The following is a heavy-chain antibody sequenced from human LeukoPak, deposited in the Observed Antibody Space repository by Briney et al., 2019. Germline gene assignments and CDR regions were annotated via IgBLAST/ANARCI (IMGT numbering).Heavy chain of an antibody. J-gene: IGHJ5*02. V-gene: IGHV1-69*05. CDR2: IIPIFGTA. D-gene: IGHD4-17*01. Sequence: VASVTVSFKASGGTFIIYAISWVRQAPGQGGEWVGGIIPIFGTANYAQKFQGRVTITTDESTSTAYMELSSLRSEDTAVYYCARETTVTSYNWFDPWGQGTLVTVSS. CDR3: ARETTVTSYNWFDP. CDR1: GGTFIIYA.